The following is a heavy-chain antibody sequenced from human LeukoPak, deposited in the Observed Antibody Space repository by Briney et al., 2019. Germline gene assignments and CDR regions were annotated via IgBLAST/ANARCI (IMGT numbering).Heavy chain of an antibody. J-gene: IGHJ4*02. Sequence: PSETLSLTCTVSGGSISSYYWSWIRQPPGKGLEWIAYIYYSGSTNYNPSLKSRVTISVDTSKNQFSLKLYSVTAADTAVDYCVRHLVYGSGTQPYFDYWGQGTLVTVSS. CDR2: IYYSGST. CDR1: GGSISSYY. CDR3: VRHLVYGSGTQPYFDY. D-gene: IGHD3-10*01. V-gene: IGHV4-59*08.